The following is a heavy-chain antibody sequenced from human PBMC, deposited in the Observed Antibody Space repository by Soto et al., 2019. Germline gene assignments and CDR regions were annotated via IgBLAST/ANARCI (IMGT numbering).Heavy chain of an antibody. Sequence: QAQLVQSGAEVKKPGSSVNVSCKASGDTFNTYGISWVRQAPGQGLEWMGVIIPIFGTPNNAQRFQGRLTMTADMSTSTDYMELRSLRAEDTAVYYCARARVRMAATTGDSYYFYYAMDVWGPGNTVTVSS. V-gene: IGHV1-69*06. J-gene: IGHJ6*02. CDR2: IIPIFGTP. CDR1: GDTFNTYG. CDR3: ARARVRMAATTGDSYYFYYAMDV. D-gene: IGHD7-27*01.